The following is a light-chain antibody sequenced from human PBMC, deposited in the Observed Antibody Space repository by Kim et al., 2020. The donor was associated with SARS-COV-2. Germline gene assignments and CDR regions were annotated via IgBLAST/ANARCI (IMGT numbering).Light chain of an antibody. Sequence: DIVLTQSPGTLPLSPGERASLSCRASQSVSSSYLAWYQQKPGQTPRLLIYGASSRATGIPDRFSGSGSGTDFTLTISRLEPEDFAVYYCQQYGSSPLTFGGGTKVEI. CDR2: GAS. J-gene: IGKJ4*01. CDR3: QQYGSSPLT. CDR1: QSVSSSY. V-gene: IGKV3-20*01.